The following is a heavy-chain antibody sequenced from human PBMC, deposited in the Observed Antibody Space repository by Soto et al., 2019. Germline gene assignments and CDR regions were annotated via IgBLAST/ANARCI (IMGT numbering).Heavy chain of an antibody. CDR3: ARVLDAYYHYGMDV. Sequence: SETLSLTCAVSGGSISSGNWWSWVRQPPGKGLEWIGEIYHSGSTNYNPSLKSRVTISVDKSKNQFSLKLSSVTAADTAVYYCARVLDAYYHYGMDVWGQGITGTVSS. CDR1: GGSISSGNW. CDR2: IYHSGST. V-gene: IGHV4-4*02. J-gene: IGHJ6*02. D-gene: IGHD1-1*01.